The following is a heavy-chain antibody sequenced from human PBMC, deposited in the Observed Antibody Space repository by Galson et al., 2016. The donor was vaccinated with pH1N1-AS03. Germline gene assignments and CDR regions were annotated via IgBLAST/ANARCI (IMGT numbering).Heavy chain of an antibody. CDR1: GYSIGSGHF. J-gene: IGHJ5*02. CDR3: ARAPFSNSNWFDP. V-gene: IGHV4-38-2*01. Sequence: SETLSLTCAVSGYSIGSGHFWAWIRQPPGKSPERIGTISHSGTPYYHPSLQSRLIILVDTSKNQFSLKLTSVTAADTAVYYCARAPFSNSNWFDPWGQGTLVAVSS. CDR2: ISHSGTP. D-gene: IGHD4-11*01.